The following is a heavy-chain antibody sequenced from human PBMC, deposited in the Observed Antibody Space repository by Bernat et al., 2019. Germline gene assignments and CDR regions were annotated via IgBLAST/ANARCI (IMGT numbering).Heavy chain of an antibody. J-gene: IGHJ6*03. D-gene: IGHD3-10*01. Sequence: QVQLVESGGGVVQPGRSLRLSCVASGFTFSSYGMHWVRQAPGKGLEWVAVIWYDGSNKYYADSVKGRFTISRDNSKNTLYLQMNSLRAEDTAVYYCARRDYYGSGSPIGLGYYYYYYYYMDVWGKGTTVTVSS. CDR1: GFTFSSYG. V-gene: IGHV3-33*01. CDR2: IWYDGSNK. CDR3: ARRDYYGSGSPIGLGYYYYYYYYMDV.